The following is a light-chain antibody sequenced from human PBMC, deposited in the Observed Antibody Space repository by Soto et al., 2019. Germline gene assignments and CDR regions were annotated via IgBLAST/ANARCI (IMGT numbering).Light chain of an antibody. V-gene: IGKV3-15*01. CDR3: QQDNNWWT. CDR1: QSVSTN. CDR2: GGS. J-gene: IGKJ1*01. Sequence: IVMTQSPATLSVSPGERVTLSCRASQSVSTNLACYQQKPGQAPRLLISGGSTRATGIPARFSGSGSGTEFTLTISSRQSEEFAVYYCQQDNNWWTFGQGTKVEIK.